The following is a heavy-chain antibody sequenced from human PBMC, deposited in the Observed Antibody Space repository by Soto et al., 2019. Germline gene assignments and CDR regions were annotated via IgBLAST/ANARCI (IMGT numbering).Heavy chain of an antibody. J-gene: IGHJ6*03. CDR3: VRDQAAGATAYYYYMDV. D-gene: IGHD6-13*01. Sequence: EVQLVESGGGLVQPGGSLRLSCAASGFTFSSYSMNWVRQAPGKGLEWVSYISSSSSTIYYADSVKGRFTISRDNAKNSLYLQMNSLRAEDTAVYYCVRDQAAGATAYYYYMDVWGKGTTVTVSS. CDR2: ISSSSSTI. CDR1: GFTFSSYS. V-gene: IGHV3-48*01.